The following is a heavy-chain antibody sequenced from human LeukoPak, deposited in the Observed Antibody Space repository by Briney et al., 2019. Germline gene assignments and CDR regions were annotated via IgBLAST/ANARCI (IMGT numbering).Heavy chain of an antibody. CDR2: IYYSGST. J-gene: IGHJ4*02. D-gene: IGHD5-18*01. V-gene: IGHV4-59*01. Sequence: KPSETLSLTCTVSGGSISSYYWSWIQQPPGKGLEWIGYIYYSGSTNYNPSLKSRVTISVDTSKNQFSLKLSSVTAADTAVYYCARDGGYRFDYWGQGTLVTVSS. CDR3: ARDGGYRFDY. CDR1: GGSISSYY.